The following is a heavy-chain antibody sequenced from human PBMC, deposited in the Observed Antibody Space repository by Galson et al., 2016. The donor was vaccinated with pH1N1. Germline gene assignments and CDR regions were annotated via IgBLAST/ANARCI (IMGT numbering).Heavy chain of an antibody. V-gene: IGHV3-48*03. CDR3: ARAYYDPLTRFSGAFDY. CDR1: GFTFDSHE. Sequence: SLRLSCAVSGFTFDSHEMNRVRQAPGKGLEWVASISSGGNTMFYADSVKGRFIISRDNAKNSLYLQMNSLRVEDTAVYYCARAYYDPLTRFSGAFDYWGQGTLVTVSS. D-gene: IGHD3-9*01. J-gene: IGHJ4*02. CDR2: ISSGGNTM.